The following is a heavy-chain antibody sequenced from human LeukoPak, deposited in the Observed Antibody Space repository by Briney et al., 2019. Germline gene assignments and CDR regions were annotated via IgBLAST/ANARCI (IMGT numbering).Heavy chain of an antibody. D-gene: IGHD1-7*01. Sequence: GGSLRLSCAASGFTFSSYAMHWVRQAPGKGLEYVSAISSNGGSTYYANSVKGRFIISRDNSKNTLYLQMGSLRAEDMAVYYCARDRITGTKSPGFDPWGQGTLVTVSS. V-gene: IGHV3-64*01. CDR1: GFTFSSYA. CDR3: ARDRITGTKSPGFDP. J-gene: IGHJ5*02. CDR2: ISSNGGST.